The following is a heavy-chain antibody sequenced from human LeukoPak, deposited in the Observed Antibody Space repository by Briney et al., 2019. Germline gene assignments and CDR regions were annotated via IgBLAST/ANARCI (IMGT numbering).Heavy chain of an antibody. CDR3: ARQGLGYCSSTSCSQPINWFDP. D-gene: IGHD2-2*01. Sequence: PSETLSLTCTVSGGSISSSSYYWGWIRQPPGKGLEWIGSIYYSGSTYYNPSLKSRVTISVDTSKNQFSLKLSSVTAADTAVCYCARQGLGYCSSTSCSQPINWFDPWGQGTLVTVSS. V-gene: IGHV4-39*01. CDR2: IYYSGST. CDR1: GGSISSSSYY. J-gene: IGHJ5*02.